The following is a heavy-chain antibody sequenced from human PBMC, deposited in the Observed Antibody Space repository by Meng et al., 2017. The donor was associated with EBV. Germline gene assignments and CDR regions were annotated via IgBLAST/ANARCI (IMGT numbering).Heavy chain of an antibody. CDR2: INTYSGKA. J-gene: IGHJ4*02. CDR3: ARGVEENGSHYPFDS. D-gene: IGHD1-1*01. CDR1: GYSFRNYA. V-gene: IGHV7-4-1*02. Sequence: QGQRVQSGCEWKRPGASVKVSCKASGYSFRNYAINWMRQVPGQGLEWMGWINTYSGKATFAQGFTGRFVFSLDTPVTTAHLQISGLKTEDSAVYYCARGVEENGSHYPFDSWGQGTLVTVSS.